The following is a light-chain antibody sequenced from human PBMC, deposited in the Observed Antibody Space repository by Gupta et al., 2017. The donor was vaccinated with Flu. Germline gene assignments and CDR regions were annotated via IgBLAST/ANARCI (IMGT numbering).Light chain of an antibody. Sequence: STGPVTSRSYPNWFQQKPGQAPRPLLYYTDQRYSSTPARFSGSLLGGQAALTVSGVQPDDEADYYCLLYFDANWVFGGGTKLTVL. CDR2: YTD. J-gene: IGLJ3*02. CDR3: LLYFDANWV. CDR1: TGPVTSRSY. V-gene: IGLV7-43*01.